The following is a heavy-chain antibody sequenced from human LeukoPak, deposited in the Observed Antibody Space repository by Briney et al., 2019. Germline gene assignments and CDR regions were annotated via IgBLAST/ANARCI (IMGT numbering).Heavy chain of an antibody. Sequence: GGSRRLSCAASGFTFSSYAMSWVRQAPGKGLEWVSAISGSGGSTYYADSVKGRFTISRDNSKNTLYLQMNSLRAEDTAVYYCATRKPGYGDSDYWGQGTLVTVSS. CDR1: GFTFSSYA. V-gene: IGHV3-23*01. D-gene: IGHD4-17*01. CDR3: ATRKPGYGDSDY. J-gene: IGHJ4*02. CDR2: ISGSGGST.